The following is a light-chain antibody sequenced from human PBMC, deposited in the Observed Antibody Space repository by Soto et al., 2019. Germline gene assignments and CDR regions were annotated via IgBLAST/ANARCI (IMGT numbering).Light chain of an antibody. Sequence: EIVLTQSPGNLSLSPGERATLSCRASQSVSSSYLAWYQQKPGQAPRLIIYGASNRATGIPDRISGSGSGTDFTLTISRLEPEDVAVYYCQQYGSSPWTLGQGTKVDIK. CDR3: QQYGSSPWT. CDR2: GAS. CDR1: QSVSSSY. J-gene: IGKJ1*01. V-gene: IGKV3-20*01.